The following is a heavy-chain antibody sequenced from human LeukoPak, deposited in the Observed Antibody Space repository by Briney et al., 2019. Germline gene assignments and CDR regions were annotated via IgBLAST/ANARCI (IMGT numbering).Heavy chain of an antibody. J-gene: IGHJ4*02. CDR2: IYYSGST. CDR3: ARIPLYYYDSSGYYGVFGFDN. D-gene: IGHD3-22*01. Sequence: KTSETLSLTCTVSGGSVSSGSYYWSWIRQPPGKGLEWIGYIYYSGSTNYNPSLKSRVAISVDTSKNQFSLKLSSVTAADTAVYYCARIPLYYYDSSGYYGVFGFDNWGQGTLVTVSS. CDR1: GGSVSSGSYY. V-gene: IGHV4-61*01.